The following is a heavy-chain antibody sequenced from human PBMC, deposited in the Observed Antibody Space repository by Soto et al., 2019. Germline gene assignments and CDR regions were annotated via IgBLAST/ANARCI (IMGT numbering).Heavy chain of an antibody. CDR1: GFTFSNYA. Sequence: EVQLLESGGGLVQPGGSLRLSCAASGFTFSNYAMNWVRQAPGKGLEWVSVISGSGSSTYYADSVKGRFSISRDHSKNTLYRQMSSLSADDTAVYYCARRSPSWAFDIWGQGTMVTVSS. D-gene: IGHD2-15*01. V-gene: IGHV3-23*01. CDR3: ARRSPSWAFDI. CDR2: ISGSGSST. J-gene: IGHJ3*02.